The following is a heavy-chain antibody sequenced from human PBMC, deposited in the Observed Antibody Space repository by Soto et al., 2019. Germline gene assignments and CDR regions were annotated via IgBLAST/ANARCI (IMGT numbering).Heavy chain of an antibody. V-gene: IGHV3-30*18. J-gene: IGHJ4*02. D-gene: IGHD2-2*01. Sequence: GGSLRLSCVGSGFTFSSYGMHWVRQAPGKGLECVAVISDTGSSHYYAASVEGRFTISRENSKNTLSLHMDRLRVEDTAVYYCAKDRGGDCPDNSCYSGADYWGQGPPVTVSS. CDR3: AKDRGGDCPDNSCYSGADY. CDR1: GFTFSSYG. CDR2: ISDTGSSH.